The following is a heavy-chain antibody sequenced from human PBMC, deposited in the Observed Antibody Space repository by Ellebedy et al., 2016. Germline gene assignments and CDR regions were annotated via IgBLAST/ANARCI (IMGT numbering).Heavy chain of an antibody. Sequence: ESLKISCAASGFIVSSNYMSWVRQAPGKGLEWIGSMHQSGITYYNPSLNSRVAISIDTSKNQFSLRLSSVTPEDTAVYYCARGRGRYYSVIDYWGQGTLVTVSS. CDR2: MHQSGIT. CDR3: ARGRGRYYSVIDY. V-gene: IGHV4-38-2*01. J-gene: IGHJ4*02. CDR1: GFIVSSNY. D-gene: IGHD1-26*01.